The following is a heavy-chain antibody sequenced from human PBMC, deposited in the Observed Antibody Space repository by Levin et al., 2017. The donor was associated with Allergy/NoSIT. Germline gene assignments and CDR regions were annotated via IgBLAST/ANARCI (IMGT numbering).Heavy chain of an antibody. D-gene: IGHD1-26*01. J-gene: IGHJ4*02. CDR1: GFTFSNYA. V-gene: IGHV3-23*01. CDR2: ISGSVGST. Sequence: LSLTCAASGFTFSNYAMSWVRQAPGKGLEWVSVISGSVGSTYYADSVKGRFTISRDNSQNTLYLQMNGLRDEDTAVYYCAKGTGGGSYRPFDYWGQGTLVTVSS. CDR3: AKGTGGGSYRPFDY.